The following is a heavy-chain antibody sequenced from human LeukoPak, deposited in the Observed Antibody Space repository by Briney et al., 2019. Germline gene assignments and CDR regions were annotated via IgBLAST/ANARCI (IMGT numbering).Heavy chain of an antibody. V-gene: IGHV4-38-2*01. D-gene: IGHD6-6*01. J-gene: IGHJ4*02. CDR1: GYSISSGYY. Sequence: PSETLSLTCAVSGYSISSGYYWGWIRQPPGKGLEWIGSIYQSGSTYYNLSLKSRVTISVDTSKNQFSLKLSSVTAADTAVYYCARVRPDYFDYWGQGTLVTVYS. CDR2: IYQSGST. CDR3: ARVRPDYFDY.